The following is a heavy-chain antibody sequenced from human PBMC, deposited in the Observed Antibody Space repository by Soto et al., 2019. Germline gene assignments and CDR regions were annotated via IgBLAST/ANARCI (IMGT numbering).Heavy chain of an antibody. CDR3: ARTISDRSRPYNFDY. D-gene: IGHD3-22*01. Sequence: PGVSLILSCSASGFTFIDHYIYWFRQAPVDGLEWVGRIRVKANSYTTEYAASVKGRFSISRDDSKNSLYLQMDSLKTEDTAVYYCARTISDRSRPYNFDYWGQGTLVTVSS. CDR1: GFTFIDHY. CDR2: IRVKANSYTT. J-gene: IGHJ4*02. V-gene: IGHV3-72*01.